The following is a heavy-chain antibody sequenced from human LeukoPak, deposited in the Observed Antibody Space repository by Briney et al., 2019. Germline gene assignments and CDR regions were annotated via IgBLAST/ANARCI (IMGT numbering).Heavy chain of an antibody. J-gene: IGHJ5*02. Sequence: ASVKVSCKASGYTFTSYYMHWARQAPGQGLEWMGIINPSGGSTSYAQKFQGRVTMTRDTSTSTVYMELSSLRSEDTAVYYCARDPSGNILTGYTNWFDPWGQGTLVTVSS. CDR2: INPSGGST. CDR3: ARDPSGNILTGYTNWFDP. CDR1: GYTFTSYY. V-gene: IGHV1-46*01. D-gene: IGHD3-9*01.